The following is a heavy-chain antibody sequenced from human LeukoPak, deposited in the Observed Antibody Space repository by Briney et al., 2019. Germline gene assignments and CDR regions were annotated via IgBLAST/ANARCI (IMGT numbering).Heavy chain of an antibody. CDR3: ARELYGSGSYSDY. D-gene: IGHD3-10*01. Sequence: PSETLSLTCTVSGDSISSGNYWGWIRPPPGKGLEWIGSIFHTGSTYFNLSLKSRVTISVDTSKNQFSLKLSSVTAADTAVYYCARELYGSGSYSDYWGQGTLVTVSS. CDR2: IFHTGST. V-gene: IGHV4-38-2*02. CDR1: GDSISSGNY. J-gene: IGHJ4*02.